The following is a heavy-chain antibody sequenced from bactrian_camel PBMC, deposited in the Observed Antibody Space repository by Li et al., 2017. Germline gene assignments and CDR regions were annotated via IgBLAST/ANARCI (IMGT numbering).Heavy chain of an antibody. V-gene: IGHV3S6*01. CDR2: VNNNGGFT. CDR3: AAERRVRLNYGGISSLDPDEYVY. D-gene: IGHD1*01. J-gene: IGHJ4*01. CDR1: GFTSSSY. Sequence: HVQLVESGGGLVQPGGSLVLSCAASGFTSSSYITWVRQAPGKGLEWVALVNNNGGFTNYADSVKGRFTISRDNAKNSVYLQMNSLKPEDTAVYYCAAERRVRLNYGGISSLDPDEYVYWGQGTQVTVS.